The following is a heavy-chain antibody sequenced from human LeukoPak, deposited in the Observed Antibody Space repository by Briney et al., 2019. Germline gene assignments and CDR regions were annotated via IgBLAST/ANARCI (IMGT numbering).Heavy chain of an antibody. D-gene: IGHD5-18*01. CDR1: GGSISTYY. Sequence: SETLSLTCTVSGGSISTYYWSCIRQPPGKKLEWIGYIYYTGTTNYNPSLKIRLTISVDTSRSQFSLRLSSVTSADTAVYYCVGTKLWLSFDSWGQGTLVTVSS. CDR3: VGTKLWLSFDS. J-gene: IGHJ4*02. V-gene: IGHV4-59*01. CDR2: IYYTGTT.